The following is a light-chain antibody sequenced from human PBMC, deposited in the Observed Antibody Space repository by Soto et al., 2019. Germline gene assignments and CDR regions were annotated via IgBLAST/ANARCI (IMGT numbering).Light chain of an antibody. CDR2: GAS. CDR1: QSVSSNY. V-gene: IGKV3-20*01. CDR3: QQYGSSPWT. Sequence: EIGLTQSPVTLSLSTGERATLSCRASQSVSSNYLAWYQQKPGQAPRPLIYGASSRATGIPDRFSGSGAGTDFTLTISRLESEDFAVYYCQQYGSSPWTFGQGTKVDIK. J-gene: IGKJ1*01.